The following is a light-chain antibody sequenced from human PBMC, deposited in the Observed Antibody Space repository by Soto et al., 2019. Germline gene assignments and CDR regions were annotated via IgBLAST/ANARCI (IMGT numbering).Light chain of an antibody. CDR1: QDINAW. V-gene: IGKV1-5*01. J-gene: IGKJ1*01. CDR3: QQYNSYS. Sequence: DIQMTQAPSTLSASVGDRVTITCRASQDINAWLAWYQQKPGTAPKLLIYHASTLESGVPSRFSGSGSGTEFTLTISSLQPDDFATYYCQQYNSYSFGQGTKVDI. CDR2: HAS.